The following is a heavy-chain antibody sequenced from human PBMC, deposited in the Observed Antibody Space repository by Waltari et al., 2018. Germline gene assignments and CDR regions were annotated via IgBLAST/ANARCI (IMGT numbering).Heavy chain of an antibody. Sequence: QVQLQESGPGLVKPSETLSLTCTVSGGSISSYYWSWIRQPPGKGLEWIGYIYYSGSTNYNPSLKSRVTISVDTSKNQFSLKLSSVTAADTAVYYCARAGERGYDFWSGRGPDYFDYWGQGTLVTVSS. V-gene: IGHV4-59*01. J-gene: IGHJ4*02. D-gene: IGHD3-3*01. CDR1: GGSISSYY. CDR2: IYYSGST. CDR3: ARAGERGYDFWSGRGPDYFDY.